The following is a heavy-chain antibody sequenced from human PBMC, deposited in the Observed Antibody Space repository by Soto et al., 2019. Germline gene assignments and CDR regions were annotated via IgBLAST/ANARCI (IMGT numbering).Heavy chain of an antibody. J-gene: IGHJ4*02. V-gene: IGHV4-59*01. CDR1: GGSISSYY. D-gene: IGHD6-13*01. CDR2: IYYSGST. CDR3: ARSWIAAAGTLDY. Sequence: SETLSLTCTVSGGSISSYYWSWIRQPPGKGLEWIGYIYYSGSTNYNPSLKSRVTISVDTPKNQFSLKLSSVTAADTAVYYCARSWIAAAGTLDYWGQGTLVPVSS.